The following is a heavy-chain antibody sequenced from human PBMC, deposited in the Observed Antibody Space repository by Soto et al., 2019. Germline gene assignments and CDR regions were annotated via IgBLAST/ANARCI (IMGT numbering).Heavy chain of an antibody. CDR2: ISAGSSGDT. D-gene: IGHD1-1*01. Sequence: PGGSLRLSSATSGFTFSNYPMSWVRQAPRKGLAWVSLISAGSSGDTYYADSVKGRFTISRDNSKNTLYLHMNILRADDTAVYYCARDPTVAFRPIDFWGQGALVTVSS. CDR3: ARDPTVAFRPIDF. CDR1: GFTFSNYP. V-gene: IGHV3-23*01. J-gene: IGHJ4*02.